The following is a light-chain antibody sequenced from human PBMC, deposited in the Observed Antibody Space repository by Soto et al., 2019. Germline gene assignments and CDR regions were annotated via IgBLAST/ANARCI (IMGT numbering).Light chain of an antibody. CDR2: EAS. V-gene: IGKV3-11*01. CDR1: QSVSNY. J-gene: IGKJ5*01. Sequence: EIVLTQFPATLSLSLGERATISCKASQSVSNYVGWYQQKPGQAPRLLISEASDRATGIPARFSGSGSGTDFTLTISSLEPEDFAVYHGQPRCTFGQGTRLEIK. CDR3: QPRCT.